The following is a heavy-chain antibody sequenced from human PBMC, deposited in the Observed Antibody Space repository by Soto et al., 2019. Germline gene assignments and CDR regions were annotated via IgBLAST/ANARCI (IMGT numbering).Heavy chain of an antibody. CDR3: ARAFEAADDAFDI. V-gene: IGHV1-2*04. CDR2: INPNSGGT. J-gene: IGHJ3*02. Sequence: ASVKVSCKASGYTFTGYYMHWVRQAPGQGIEWMGWINPNSGGTNYAQKFQGWVTMTRDTSISTAYMELSRLRSDDTAVYYCARAFEAADDAFDIWGQGTMVTVSS. D-gene: IGHD3-9*01. CDR1: GYTFTGYY.